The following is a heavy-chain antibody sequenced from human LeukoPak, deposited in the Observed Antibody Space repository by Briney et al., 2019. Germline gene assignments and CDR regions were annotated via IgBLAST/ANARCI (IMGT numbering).Heavy chain of an antibody. CDR3: ARETIATRARDY. CDR2: ISWNSGSI. D-gene: IGHD6-6*01. J-gene: IGHJ4*02. Sequence: GGSLRLSCAASGFTFDDYAMHWVRQAPGKGLEWVSGISWNSGSIGYADSVKGRFTISRDNAKNSLYLQMNSLRAEDTAVYYCARETIATRARDYWGQGTLVTVSS. V-gene: IGHV3-9*01. CDR1: GFTFDDYA.